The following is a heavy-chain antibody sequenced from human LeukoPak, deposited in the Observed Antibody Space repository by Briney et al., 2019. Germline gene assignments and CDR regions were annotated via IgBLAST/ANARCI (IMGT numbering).Heavy chain of an antibody. CDR1: GFPFSTYN. CDR2: ISSTSNTI. CDR3: ASPSPPTGTTDGFDY. Sequence: QRGGSLILSCVASGFPFSTYNVHWVRPAPGKGLEWISYISSTSNTIYYGDSVKGRFIVSRDNAKNSLYLQMNSLRVEDTAVYSCASPSPPTGTTDGFDYWGQGTLVAVS. D-gene: IGHD1-1*01. V-gene: IGHV3-48*01. J-gene: IGHJ4*02.